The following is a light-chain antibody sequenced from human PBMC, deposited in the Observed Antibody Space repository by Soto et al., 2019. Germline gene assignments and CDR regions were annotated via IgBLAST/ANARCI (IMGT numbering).Light chain of an antibody. CDR3: QHYYTFPYA. Sequence: DIQMTQSPSPLSASVGDTVAITCRARQGIKNYLAWFQQKPGKAPKSLIYAASTLQSGVPSRFRGRGYGTDFTLTISGLQPDDFATYVCQHYYTFPYAFGRGTKLEI. CDR1: QGIKNY. V-gene: IGKV1-16*01. CDR2: AAS. J-gene: IGKJ2*01.